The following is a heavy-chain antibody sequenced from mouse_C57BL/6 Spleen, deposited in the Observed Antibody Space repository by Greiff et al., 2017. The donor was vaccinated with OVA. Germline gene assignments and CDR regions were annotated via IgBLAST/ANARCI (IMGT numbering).Heavy chain of an antibody. CDR3: ARCNYVNPHAMDY. D-gene: IGHD2-1*01. J-gene: IGHJ4*01. CDR2: IFPGSGST. CDR1: GYTFTDYY. Sequence: QVQLKQSGPELVKPGASVKISCKASGYTFTDYYINWVKQRPGQGLEWIGWIFPGSGSTYYNEKFKGKATLTVDKSSSTAYMLLSSLTSEDSAVYFCARCNYVNPHAMDYWGQGTSVTVSS. V-gene: IGHV1-75*01.